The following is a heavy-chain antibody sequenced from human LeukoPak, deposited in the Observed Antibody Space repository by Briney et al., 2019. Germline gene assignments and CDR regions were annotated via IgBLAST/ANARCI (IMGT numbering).Heavy chain of an antibody. J-gene: IGHJ4*02. Sequence: GGSLRLSCAASGFTFSSNAMNWVRQAPGKGLEWVSAISGSGGSTYYADSVKGRFTISRDNSKNTLYLQMNSLRAEDTAVYYCATSIGVAVAFDFWGQGTLVTVSS. CDR1: GFTFSSNA. D-gene: IGHD6-19*01. CDR3: ATSIGVAVAFDF. CDR2: ISGSGGST. V-gene: IGHV3-23*01.